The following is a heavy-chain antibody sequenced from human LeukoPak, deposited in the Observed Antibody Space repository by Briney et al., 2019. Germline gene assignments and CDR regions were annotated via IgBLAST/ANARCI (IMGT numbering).Heavy chain of an antibody. CDR2: INHSGST. D-gene: IGHD5-24*01. V-gene: IGHV4-34*01. Sequence: SETLSLTCAVYGGSFSGYYWSWIRQPPGKGLEWIGEINHSGSTNYNPSLKSRVTISVDTSKNQFSLKLSSVTAADTAVYYCARKGRWLLNYYFDYWGQGTLVTVSS. CDR1: GGSFSGYY. J-gene: IGHJ4*02. CDR3: ARKGRWLLNYYFDY.